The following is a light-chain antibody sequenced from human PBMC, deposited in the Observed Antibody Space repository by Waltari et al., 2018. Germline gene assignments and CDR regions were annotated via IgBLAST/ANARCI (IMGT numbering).Light chain of an antibody. CDR2: DVV. Sequence: QSALTPPRSVSGSPGQSVTISCSGPSSDVGNYNFVSWYQQHPGNAPKLLIYDVVKRPSGVPDRFSGSKSGNTASLTISGLQTEDEADYYCCSYAGSYTFVFGGGTQLTVL. J-gene: IGLJ7*01. CDR3: CSYAGSYTFV. V-gene: IGLV2-11*01. CDR1: SSDVGNYNF.